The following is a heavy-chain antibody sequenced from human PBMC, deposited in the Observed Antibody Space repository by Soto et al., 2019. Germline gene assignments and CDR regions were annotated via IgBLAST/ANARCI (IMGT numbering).Heavy chain of an antibody. CDR2: IIHILGTA. Sequence: SVPAPCQASQRTFIWYVFTCAPQATGQGVERREEIIHILGTANYAQKFQGRVTITADESTSTAYMELSSLRSEDTAVYYCARATVVTPLDGSDYYYGMDVWGQGTTVTVSS. J-gene: IGHJ6*02. V-gene: IGHV1-69*13. CDR3: ARATVVTPLDGSDYYYGMDV. CDR1: QRTFIWYV. D-gene: IGHD4-17*01.